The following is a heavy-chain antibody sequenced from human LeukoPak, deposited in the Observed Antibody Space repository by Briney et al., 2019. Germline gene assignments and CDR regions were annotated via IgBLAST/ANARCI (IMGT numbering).Heavy chain of an antibody. CDR2: IKQDGSEK. J-gene: IGHJ4*02. D-gene: IGHD6-19*01. CDR1: GFTFSSYW. CDR3: AREGGSGWYGGNYFDY. Sequence: GGSLRLSCAASGFTFSSYWMSWVRQAPGKGLEWVANIKQDGSEKYYVDSVKGRFTISRDNAKNSLYLQMDSLRAEDTAVYYCAREGGSGWYGGNYFDYWGQGTLVTVSS. V-gene: IGHV3-7*01.